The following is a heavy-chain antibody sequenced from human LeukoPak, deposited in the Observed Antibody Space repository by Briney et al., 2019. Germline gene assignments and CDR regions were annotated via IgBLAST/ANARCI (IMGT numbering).Heavy chain of an antibody. V-gene: IGHV4-30-4*08. J-gene: IGHJ6*03. Sequence: SQTLSLTCTVSGGSISSGDYYWSWIRQPPGKGLEWIGEINHSGSTNYNPSLKSRVTISVDTSKNQFSLKLSSVSAADAAVYYCARGGSYGYYYYYYMDVWGKGTTVTVSS. CDR2: INHSGST. CDR1: GGSISSGDYY. CDR3: ARGGSYGYYYYYYMDV. D-gene: IGHD5-18*01.